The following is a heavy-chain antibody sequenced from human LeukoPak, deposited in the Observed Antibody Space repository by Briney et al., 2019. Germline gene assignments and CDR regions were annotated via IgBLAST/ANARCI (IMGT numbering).Heavy chain of an antibody. V-gene: IGHV1-2*02. J-gene: IGHJ4*02. D-gene: IGHD1-26*01. CDR1: GYTFTGYY. CDR2: INPNSGTT. Sequence: ASVKVSCKGSGYTFTGYYMHWVRQAPGEGLEWMGWINPNSGTTNYAQKFQGRVTVTRDTSISTAYMELSRLTSDDTAVYYCARHPYSGSYHFDYWGQGTLVTVS. CDR3: ARHPYSGSYHFDY.